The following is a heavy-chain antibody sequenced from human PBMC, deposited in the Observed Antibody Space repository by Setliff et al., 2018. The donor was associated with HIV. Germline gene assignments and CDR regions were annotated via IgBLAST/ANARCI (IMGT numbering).Heavy chain of an antibody. CDR2: IHYSGTT. CDR1: GGPISSHY. J-gene: IGHJ6*03. Sequence: SETLSLTCTVSGGPISSHYWSWIRQPPGRGLEWIGDIHYSGTTHYSPSLKSRVTILVDTSKTQFSLKLSSVTPADTAVYYCARTLGPYYMDVWGKGTTVTVSS. CDR3: ARTLGPYYMDV. V-gene: IGHV4-59*11.